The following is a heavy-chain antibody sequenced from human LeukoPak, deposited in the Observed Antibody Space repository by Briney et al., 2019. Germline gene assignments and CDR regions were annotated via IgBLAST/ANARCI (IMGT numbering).Heavy chain of an antibody. Sequence: GASVKVSCKASGYTFTSYGISWVRQAPGQGLEWMGWISAYNGNTNYAQKLQGRVTMTTDTSTSTAYMELRSLRSDDTAVYYCAREWGRSSGWYDPHNYFDYWGQGTLVTVSS. CDR3: AREWGRSSGWYDPHNYFDY. D-gene: IGHD6-19*01. J-gene: IGHJ4*02. V-gene: IGHV1-18*01. CDR1: GYTFTSYG. CDR2: ISAYNGNT.